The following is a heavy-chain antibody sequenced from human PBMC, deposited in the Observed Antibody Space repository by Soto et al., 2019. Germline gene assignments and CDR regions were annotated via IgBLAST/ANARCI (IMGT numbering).Heavy chain of an antibody. Sequence: GGSLRLSCAASGFTFSSYAMSWVRQAPGKGLEWVSAISGSGGSTYYADSVKGRFTISRDNSKNTLYMQMNSLRAEDKAVYYCAKDQSSSYPAGYFQHWGQGTLVTVSS. J-gene: IGHJ1*01. D-gene: IGHD6-13*01. CDR2: ISGSGGST. CDR1: GFTFSSYA. CDR3: AKDQSSSYPAGYFQH. V-gene: IGHV3-23*01.